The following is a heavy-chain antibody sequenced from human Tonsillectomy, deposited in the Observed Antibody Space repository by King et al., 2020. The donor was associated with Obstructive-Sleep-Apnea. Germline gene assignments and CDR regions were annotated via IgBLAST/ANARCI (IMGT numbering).Heavy chain of an antibody. V-gene: IGHV1-18*01. J-gene: IGHJ4*02. CDR2: VSPYNDNT. CDR1: GYSFTIYG. Sequence: VQLVQSGTEVKKPGASVKVSCQPSGYSFTIYGITWVRQAPGQGLEWMGCVSPYNDNTNNAQTFQGRVHMNTDTSTSTAYRELRSLRSDDTAVYYCARGFIVGSPQTYFDYWGQGTLVTVSS. D-gene: IGHD1-26*01. CDR3: ARGFIVGSPQTYFDY.